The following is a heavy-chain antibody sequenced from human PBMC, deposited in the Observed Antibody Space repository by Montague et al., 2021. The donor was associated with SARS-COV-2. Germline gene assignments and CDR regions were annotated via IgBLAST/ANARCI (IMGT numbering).Heavy chain of an antibody. V-gene: IGHV4-34*01. CDR2: INHSGST. D-gene: IGHD1-14*01. J-gene: IGHJ6*02. CDR3: ARSKPVSSFYYYYGMDV. Sequence: SETLSLTCAVYGGSFSGYYWSWIRQPPGKGLEWIGEINHSGSTNYNPSLKSRVTISVDTSKNQFSLKLSSVTAADTAVYYRARSKPVSSFYYYYGMDVWGQGTTVTVSS. CDR1: GGSFSGYY.